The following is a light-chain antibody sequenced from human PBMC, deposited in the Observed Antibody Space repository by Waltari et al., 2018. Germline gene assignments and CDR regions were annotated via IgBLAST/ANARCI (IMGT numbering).Light chain of an antibody. V-gene: IGLV2-23*03. CDR2: EGS. J-gene: IGLJ2*01. CDR3: CSNVGTSAF. Sequence: QAGPTQPASVSGSPGQSITIPFTGTSTNVGSYNLASWYQQHPGKPPKLIIYEGSKRPSGVSNRFSGSKSDNTASLTLSGLQPDDEADYYCCSNVGTSAFFGGGTKLTVL. CDR1: STNVGSYNL.